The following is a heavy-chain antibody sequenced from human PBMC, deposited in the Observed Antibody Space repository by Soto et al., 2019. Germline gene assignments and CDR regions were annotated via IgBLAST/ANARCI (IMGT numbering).Heavy chain of an antibody. CDR1: GYTFTSYY. V-gene: IGHV1-46*01. Sequence: QVQLVQSGAEVKKPGASVKVSCKASGYTFTSYYMHWVRQAPGQWLEWMGIINPSGGSTSYAQKFQGRVTMTRDTSTSTVYMELSSLRSEDTAVYYCARAPYSSSSRWYYGMDVWGQGTTVTVSS. J-gene: IGHJ6*02. D-gene: IGHD6-6*01. CDR3: ARAPYSSSSRWYYGMDV. CDR2: INPSGGST.